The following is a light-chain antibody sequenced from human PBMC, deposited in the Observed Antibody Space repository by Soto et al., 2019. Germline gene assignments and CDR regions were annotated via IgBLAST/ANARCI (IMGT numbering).Light chain of an antibody. CDR2: GAS. CDR1: QSVSSSY. CDR3: QQYGSSPRT. Sequence: EIVLTQSPGTLSLSPGERATLSCRASQSVSSSYLAWYQQKPGQAPRLLIYGASSRATGIPDRFSGSGSGTDVTLTISRREPEDFAVYYCQQYGSSPRTFGQGTKLEIK. J-gene: IGKJ2*01. V-gene: IGKV3-20*01.